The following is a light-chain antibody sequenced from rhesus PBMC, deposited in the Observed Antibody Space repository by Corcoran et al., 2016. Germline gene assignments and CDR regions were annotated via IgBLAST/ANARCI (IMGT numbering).Light chain of an antibody. V-gene: IGLV3S11*01. CDR2: GNT. CDR3: GSWDNNGNHYI. J-gene: IGLJ1*01. Sequence: SYGLTQEPTLSVALGHTVRMTCHGNSPKTYYASWYQQKPGQVPMLVIYGNTNRPYGILGRFSGSWSGNTGAVTITGAQVEDEADYYCGSWDNNGNHYIFGAGTRLTVL. CDR1: SPKTYY.